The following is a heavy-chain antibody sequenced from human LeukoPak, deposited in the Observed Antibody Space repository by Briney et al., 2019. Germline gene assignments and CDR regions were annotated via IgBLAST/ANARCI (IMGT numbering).Heavy chain of an antibody. J-gene: IGHJ4*02. CDR3: ARGSLSRLLWFGELYLDY. Sequence: PSETLSLTCAVYGGSFSGYYWSWIRQPPGKGLEWIGEINHSGSTNYNPSLKSRVTISVDTSKNQFSLKLSSVTAADMAVYYCARGSLSRLLWFGELYLDYWGQGTLVTVSS. D-gene: IGHD3-10*01. CDR2: INHSGST. V-gene: IGHV4-34*01. CDR1: GGSFSGYY.